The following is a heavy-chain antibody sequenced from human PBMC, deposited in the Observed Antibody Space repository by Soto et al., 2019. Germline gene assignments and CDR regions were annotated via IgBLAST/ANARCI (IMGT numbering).Heavy chain of an antibody. D-gene: IGHD1-1*01. J-gene: IGHJ5*02. CDR3: VRDGTKTLRDWFDP. V-gene: IGHV4-39*07. CDR2: IYATGTT. Sequence: SETLSLTCAVSGGSIESNDYFWGWIRQPPGKGLEWIGRIYATGTTDYNPSLKSRVMMSVDTSKKQFSLKLRSVTAADTAVYYCVRDGTKTLRDWFDPWGQGISVTVSS. CDR1: GGSIESNDYF.